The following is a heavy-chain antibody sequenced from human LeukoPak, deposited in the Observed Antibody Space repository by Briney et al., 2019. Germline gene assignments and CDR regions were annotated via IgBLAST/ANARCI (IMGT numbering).Heavy chain of an antibody. Sequence: GGSLRLSCAASGFTFSSRGMHWVRQAPAKGLEWVAVISYDGSNKYYADSVKGRLTISRDNSKNTLNLQMDSLRAEDTAVYYCARDLSGRKGSFDHWGQGTLVTVSS. D-gene: IGHD3-10*01. J-gene: IGHJ4*02. V-gene: IGHV3-30*03. CDR2: ISYDGSNK. CDR1: GFTFSSRG. CDR3: ARDLSGRKGSFDH.